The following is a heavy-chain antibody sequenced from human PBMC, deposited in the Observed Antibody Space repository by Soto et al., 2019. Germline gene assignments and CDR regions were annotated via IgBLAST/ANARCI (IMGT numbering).Heavy chain of an antibody. CDR3: AADGAVGSGVEV. Sequence: EMQLVESGGGLVKPGGSLRLSCAASGFTFSTYGMNWVRQAPGKGLEWVSSISSGSEYIYYADSLKGRLTISRDNARNSLYLQLNRLRAEETAVYCCAADGAVGSGVEVWGQGTTVTVAS. J-gene: IGHJ6*02. D-gene: IGHD2-15*01. V-gene: IGHV3-21*01. CDR1: GFTFSTYG. CDR2: ISSGSEYI.